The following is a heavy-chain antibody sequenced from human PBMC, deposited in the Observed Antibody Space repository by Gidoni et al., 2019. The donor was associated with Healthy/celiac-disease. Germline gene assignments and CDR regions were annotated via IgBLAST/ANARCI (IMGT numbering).Heavy chain of an antibody. CDR1: GFTFSSYG. V-gene: IGHV3-30*18. CDR3: AKDLAAGGTYGMDV. Sequence: QVQLVESGGGVVQPGRSMRLSWAASGFTFSSYGMHWVRQAPGKGLEWVAVISYDGSNKYYADSVKGRFTISRDNSKNTLYLQMNSLRAEDTAVYYCAKDLAAGGTYGMDVWGQGTTVTVSS. CDR2: ISYDGSNK. D-gene: IGHD6-13*01. J-gene: IGHJ6*02.